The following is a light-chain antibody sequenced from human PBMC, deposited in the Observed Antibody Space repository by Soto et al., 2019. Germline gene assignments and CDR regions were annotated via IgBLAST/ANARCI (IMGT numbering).Light chain of an antibody. Sequence: EIVMTQSPAALSVSPGERSTVCCRASQSVSSNLAWYQQKPGQAPRLLIYGASTRATGIPARFSGSGSGTEFTLTISSLQSEDFAVYYCQQYNNWPRTFGQGTKVDIK. V-gene: IGKV3-15*01. J-gene: IGKJ1*01. CDR3: QQYNNWPRT. CDR2: GAS. CDR1: QSVSSN.